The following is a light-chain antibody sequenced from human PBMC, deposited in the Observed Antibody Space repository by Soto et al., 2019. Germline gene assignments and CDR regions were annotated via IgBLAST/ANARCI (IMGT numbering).Light chain of an antibody. J-gene: IGKJ1*01. CDR3: QQYSTYSWT. V-gene: IGKV1-5*01. CDR2: DVS. CDR1: QSVSSW. Sequence: DIQMTQSPFTLSASVGDRVTFTCRASQSVSSWLAWYQQKPGKAPRLLIYDVSSLESGVPSRFSGSGSGTEFTLTISSLQPDDFATYFCQQYSTYSWTFGQGTKVDIK.